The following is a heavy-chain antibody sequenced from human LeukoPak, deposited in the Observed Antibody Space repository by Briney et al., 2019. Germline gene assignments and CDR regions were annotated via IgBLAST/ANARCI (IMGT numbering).Heavy chain of an antibody. D-gene: IGHD4-17*01. CDR1: GFNFSDYS. Sequence: GGSLRLSCAASGFNFSDYSMTWIRQAPGKGLEWVSYIGTSGSTIYYTDSVKGRFTISRDNAKNSLYLQMKSLRAEDTALYHCARDSRYGDYAFDYWGQGTLVTVSS. J-gene: IGHJ4*02. V-gene: IGHV3-11*01. CDR3: ARDSRYGDYAFDY. CDR2: IGTSGSTI.